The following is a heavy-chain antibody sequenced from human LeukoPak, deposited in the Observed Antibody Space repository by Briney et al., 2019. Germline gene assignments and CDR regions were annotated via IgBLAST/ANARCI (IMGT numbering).Heavy chain of an antibody. Sequence: ASVKVSCKASGGTFSSYAISWVRQAPGQGLEWMGGIIPIFGTANYAQKFQGRVTITTDESTSTAYMELSSLRSEDTAVYYCARVVSGWHYFDYWGQGTLVTVSS. D-gene: IGHD6-19*01. CDR2: IIPIFGTA. V-gene: IGHV1-69*05. CDR3: ARVVSGWHYFDY. J-gene: IGHJ4*02. CDR1: GGTFSSYA.